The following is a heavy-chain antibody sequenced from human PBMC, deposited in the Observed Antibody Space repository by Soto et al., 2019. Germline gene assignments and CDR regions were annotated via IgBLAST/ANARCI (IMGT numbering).Heavy chain of an antibody. CDR1: GFTFSSYG. V-gene: IGHV3-30*18. Sequence: GGSLRLSCAASGFTFSSYGMHWVRQAPGKGLEWVAVISYDGSNKYYADSVKGRFTISRDNSKNTLYLQMNSLRAEDTAVYYCAKDTYQLYYYYGMYVWGQGTTVTVSS. CDR2: ISYDGSNK. J-gene: IGHJ6*02. D-gene: IGHD1-1*01. CDR3: AKDTYQLYYYYGMYV.